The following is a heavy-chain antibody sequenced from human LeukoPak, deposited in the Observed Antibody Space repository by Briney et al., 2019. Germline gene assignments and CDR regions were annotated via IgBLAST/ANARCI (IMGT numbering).Heavy chain of an antibody. V-gene: IGHV4-4*07. CDR3: ARGATATVTSLSYYYYYMDV. CDR2: IYTSGST. J-gene: IGHJ6*03. CDR1: GGSISSYY. Sequence: PSETLSLTCTVSGGSISSYYWSWIRQPAGKGLEWIGRIYTSGSTNYNPSLESRVTISVDKSKTQFSLKLSSVTAADTAVYYCARGATATVTSLSYYYYYMDVWGKGTTVTVSS. D-gene: IGHD4-17*01.